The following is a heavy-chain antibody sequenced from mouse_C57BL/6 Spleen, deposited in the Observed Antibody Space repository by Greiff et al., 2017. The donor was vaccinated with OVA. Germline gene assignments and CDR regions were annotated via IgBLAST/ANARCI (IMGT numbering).Heavy chain of an antibody. CDR1: GYTFTSYW. Sequence: QVQLQQPGAELVQPGASVKLSCKASGYTFTSYWMPWVKQRPGQGLEWLGMIHPNSGSHNYNEKFKSKATLTVDQSSSTAYMQISSLTSEDSAVYYGATAQATPFDYWGQGTTLTVSA. CDR3: ATAQATPFDY. V-gene: IGHV1-64*01. D-gene: IGHD3-2*02. J-gene: IGHJ2*01. CDR2: IHPNSGSH.